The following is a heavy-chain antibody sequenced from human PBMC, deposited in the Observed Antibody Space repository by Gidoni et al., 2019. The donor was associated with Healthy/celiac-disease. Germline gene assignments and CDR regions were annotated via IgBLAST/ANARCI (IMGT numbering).Heavy chain of an antibody. CDR3: AKDNLSDSSGWPENWFDP. V-gene: IGHV3-23*01. Sequence: EVQLLESGGGLVQPGGSLRLSCAASGFPFSSYALSWVRQAPGKGLEWVSAISGSGGSTYYADSVKGRFTISRDNSKNTLYLQMNSLRAEDTAVYYCAKDNLSDSSGWPENWFDPWGQGTLVTVSS. CDR1: GFPFSSYA. J-gene: IGHJ5*02. D-gene: IGHD6-19*01. CDR2: ISGSGGST.